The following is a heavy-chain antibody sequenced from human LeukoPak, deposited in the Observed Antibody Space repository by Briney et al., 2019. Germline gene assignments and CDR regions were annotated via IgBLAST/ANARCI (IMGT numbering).Heavy chain of an antibody. CDR2: IYSGGST. D-gene: IGHD4-17*01. Sequence: GGSLRLSCAASGFTVSSNYMSWVRQAPGKGLEWVSVIYSGGSTYYADSVKGRFTISRDNSKNTLYLQMNSLRAEDTAVYYCAKTTVTNYYYYYMDVWGKGTTVTVSS. CDR1: GFTVSSNY. CDR3: AKTTVTNYYYYYMDV. V-gene: IGHV3-66*01. J-gene: IGHJ6*03.